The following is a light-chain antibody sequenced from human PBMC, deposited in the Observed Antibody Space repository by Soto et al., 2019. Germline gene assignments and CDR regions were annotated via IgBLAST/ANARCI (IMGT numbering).Light chain of an antibody. CDR1: SSNIGRNY. Sequence: QSVLTQPPSVSAAPGQKVSISCSGSSSNIGRNYVCWYQQLPGTAPKLLIYDNNKRPSGIPDRFSGSQSATSATLAITGLQTGDEADYFCATWDSSLSVGVFGGGTKLTVL. CDR3: ATWDSSLSVGV. CDR2: DNN. V-gene: IGLV1-51*01. J-gene: IGLJ2*01.